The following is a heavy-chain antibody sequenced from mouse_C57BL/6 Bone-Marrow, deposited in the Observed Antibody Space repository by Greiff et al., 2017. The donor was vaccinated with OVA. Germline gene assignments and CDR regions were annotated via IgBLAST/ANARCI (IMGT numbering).Heavy chain of an antibody. Sequence: EVKVEESGPGLVKPSQSLSLTCSVTGYSITSGYYWNWIRQFPGNKLEWMGYISYDGSNNYNPSLKNRISITRDTSKNQFFLKLNSVTTEDTATYYCARDLLLRWAWFAYWGQGTLVTVSA. CDR1: GYSITSGYY. CDR3: ARDLLLRWAWFAY. J-gene: IGHJ3*01. D-gene: IGHD1-1*01. CDR2: ISYDGSN. V-gene: IGHV3-6*01.